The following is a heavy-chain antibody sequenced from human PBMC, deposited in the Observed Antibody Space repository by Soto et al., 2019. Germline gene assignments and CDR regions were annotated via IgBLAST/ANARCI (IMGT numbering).Heavy chain of an antibody. CDR2: INQNGGAM. V-gene: IGHV3-7*01. D-gene: IGHD1-1*01. CDR3: ARVWNDGRFDY. Sequence: EVHLVESGGGLVQPGGSLRLSCAASGFTFSNFWMTWVRQAPGKGLEWVASINQNGGAMHYVDSVKGRFTVSRDNAKNSLYLQVNSLRAEDTAVFYCARVWNDGRFDYWGQGTLGTVSS. J-gene: IGHJ4*02. CDR1: GFTFSNFW.